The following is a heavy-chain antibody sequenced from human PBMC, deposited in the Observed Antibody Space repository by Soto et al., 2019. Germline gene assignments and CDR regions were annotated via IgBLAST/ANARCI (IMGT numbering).Heavy chain of an antibody. D-gene: IGHD2-15*01. CDR2: IYYSGST. CDR1: GGSISSGDYY. CDR3: ARERQYCSGGSCYSTHFDY. V-gene: IGHV4-30-4*01. Sequence: QVQLQESGPGLVKPSQTLSLTCTVSGGSISSGDYYWSWIRQPPGKGLEWIGYIYYSGSTYYNPSLKSRVTISVDTSKNQFSLKLSSVTAADTAVYYCARERQYCSGGSCYSTHFDYWGQGTLVTVSS. J-gene: IGHJ4*02.